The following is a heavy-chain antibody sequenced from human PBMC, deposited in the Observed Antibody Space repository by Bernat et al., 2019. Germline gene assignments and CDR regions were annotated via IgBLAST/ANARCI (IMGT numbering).Heavy chain of an antibody. CDR3: AKDSLLGGRWVYFDY. V-gene: IGHV3-23*01. CDR2: ISGSGGST. CDR1: GFTFSSYA. J-gene: IGHJ4*02. D-gene: IGHD3-16*01. Sequence: EVQLLESGGGLVQPGGSLRLSCAASGFTFSSYAMSWVRQAPGKGLEWVSAISGSGGSTYYADSVKGRFTISSDNSKNTLYLQMNSLRADDTAVYYCAKDSLLGGRWVYFDYWGQGTLVTVSS.